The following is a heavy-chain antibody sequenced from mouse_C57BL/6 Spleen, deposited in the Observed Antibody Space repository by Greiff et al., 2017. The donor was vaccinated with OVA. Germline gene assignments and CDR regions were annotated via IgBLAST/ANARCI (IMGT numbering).Heavy chain of an antibody. Sequence: EVQVVESEGGLVQPGSSMKLSCTASGFTFSDYYMAWVRQVPEKGLEWVANINYDGSSTYYLDSLKSRFIISRDNAKNILYLQMSSLKSEDTATYYCARVGLRPYWGQGTTLTVSS. V-gene: IGHV5-16*01. CDR3: ARVGLRPY. J-gene: IGHJ2*01. CDR1: GFTFSDYY. D-gene: IGHD2-4*01. CDR2: INYDGSST.